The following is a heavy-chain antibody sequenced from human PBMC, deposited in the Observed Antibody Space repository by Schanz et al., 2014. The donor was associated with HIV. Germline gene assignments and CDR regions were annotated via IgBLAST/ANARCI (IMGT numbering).Heavy chain of an antibody. D-gene: IGHD1-1*01. CDR1: ASSDSINSHK. CDR3: VVGHNHDL. J-gene: IGHJ4*02. CDR2: MYYGSGT. V-gene: IGHV4-59*11. Sequence: QVQLQESGPGLVKPSETLSLTCSVSASSDSINSHKWSWIRQPPGKGLEWIGYMYYGSGTNYNPTLKNRVTILGDTSKNQFSLKLTSLTAADTAVYYCVVGHNHDLWGQGTLVAVSS.